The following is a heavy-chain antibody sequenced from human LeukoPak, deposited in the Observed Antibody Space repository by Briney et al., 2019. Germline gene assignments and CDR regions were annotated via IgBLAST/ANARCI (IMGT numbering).Heavy chain of an antibody. J-gene: IGHJ4*02. CDR3: AKDLWQYQLLFRALDY. CDR1: GFTFSSYG. CDR2: ISYDGSNK. V-gene: IGHV3-30*18. Sequence: GGSLRLSCAASGFTFSSYGMHGVRQAPGKGLEWVAVISYDGSNKYYADSVKGRFTISRDNSKNTLYLQMNSLRAEDTAVYYCAKDLWQYQLLFRALDYWGQGTLVTVSS. D-gene: IGHD2-2*01.